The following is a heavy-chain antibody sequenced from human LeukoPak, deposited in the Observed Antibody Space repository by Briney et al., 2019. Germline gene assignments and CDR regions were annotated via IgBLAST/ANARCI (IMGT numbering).Heavy chain of an antibody. CDR3: ARDRDDYYGSGALDAFDI. J-gene: IGHJ3*02. CDR2: IIPIFGTA. Sequence: ASVKVSCKASGGTFSSYAISWVRQAPGQGLEWMGGIIPIFGTANYAQKFQGRVTITADESTSTAYMELSSLRSEDTAVYYCARDRDDYYGSGALDAFDIWGQGTMVTVSS. D-gene: IGHD3-10*01. V-gene: IGHV1-69*13. CDR1: GGTFSSYA.